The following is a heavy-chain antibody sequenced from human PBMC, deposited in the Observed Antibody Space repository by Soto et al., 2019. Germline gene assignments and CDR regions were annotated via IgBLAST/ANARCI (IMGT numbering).Heavy chain of an antibody. V-gene: IGHV3-9*01. Sequence: GGSLRRSCAASGFTFDDYAMHWVRQAPGKGLEWVSGISWNSGSIGYADSVKGRFTISRDNAKNSLYLQMNSLRAEDTALYYCAKDNQDVVATISTSPVPYYMDVWGKGTTVTVSS. J-gene: IGHJ6*03. CDR3: AKDNQDVVATISTSPVPYYMDV. CDR2: ISWNSGSI. CDR1: GFTFDDYA. D-gene: IGHD5-12*01.